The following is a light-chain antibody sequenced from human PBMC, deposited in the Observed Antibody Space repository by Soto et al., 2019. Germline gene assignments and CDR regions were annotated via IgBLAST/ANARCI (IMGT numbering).Light chain of an antibody. CDR3: QQHGQWPIT. J-gene: IGKJ5*01. CDR1: LGISIN. V-gene: IGKV3-15*01. Sequence: EIVMTQSPATLSVSPGESVTLSCRASLGISINLAWYQQRPGQAPRLLIYDTSTRATGVPARFSGSRSGTEFTLTISSLQPEDFATYYCQQHGQWPITFGQGTRLEIK. CDR2: DTS.